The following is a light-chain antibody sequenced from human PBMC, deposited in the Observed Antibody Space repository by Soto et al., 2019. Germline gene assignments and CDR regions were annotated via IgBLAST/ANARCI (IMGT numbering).Light chain of an antibody. J-gene: IGLJ2*01. CDR3: ATWDNSLNAVI. CDR2: SNN. V-gene: IGLV1-44*01. Sequence: QSVLTQPPSTSATPGQRVTISCSGSSSNIGSDTVNWYQQLPGAAPKLLIYSNNQRPSGVPDRFSGSKSGTSASLAISGLQSEDEGDYYCATWDNSLNAVIFGGGTKVTVL. CDR1: SSNIGSDT.